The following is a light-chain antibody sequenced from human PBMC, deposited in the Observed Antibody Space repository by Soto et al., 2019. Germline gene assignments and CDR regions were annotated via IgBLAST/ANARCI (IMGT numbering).Light chain of an antibody. V-gene: IGLV1-40*01. CDR2: VNS. CDR3: QSYDSSLSVV. CDR1: SSNIGAGYD. Sequence: QSVLTQPPSVCGAPGQRVTISCTGSSSNIGAGYDVHWYQQLPGTAPKLLIYVNSNRPSGVPDRFSGSKSGTSASLAITGLQAEDEADYYCQSYDSSLSVVFGGGTKVTVL. J-gene: IGLJ2*01.